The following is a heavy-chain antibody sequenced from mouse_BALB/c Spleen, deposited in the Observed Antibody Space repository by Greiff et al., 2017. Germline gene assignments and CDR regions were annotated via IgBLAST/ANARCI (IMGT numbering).Heavy chain of an antibody. CDR2: ISSGGSYT. V-gene: IGHV5-6-4*01. CDR3: TRDLGRGDY. CDR1: GFTFSSYT. Sequence: EVQGVESGGGLVKPGGSLKLSCAASGFTFSSYTMSWVRQTPEKRLEWVATISSGGSYTYYPDSVKGRFTISRDNAKNTLYLQMSSLKSEDTAMYYCTRDLGRGDYWGQGTTLTVSS. D-gene: IGHD4-1*01. J-gene: IGHJ2*01.